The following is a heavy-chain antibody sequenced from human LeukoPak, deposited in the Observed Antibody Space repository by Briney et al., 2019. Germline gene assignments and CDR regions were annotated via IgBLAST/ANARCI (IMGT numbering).Heavy chain of an antibody. CDR3: ANTLGGSHFDY. Sequence: ASVKVSCKASGYTFTNYGINWVRQAPGQGLEWMGWISGYNGDINYAQRLQGRVTMTTDTSTSTAYMELRSLSFDDTAVYYCANTLGGSHFDYWGQGTLVTVSS. J-gene: IGHJ4*02. D-gene: IGHD3-16*01. CDR1: GYTFTNYG. CDR2: ISGYNGDI. V-gene: IGHV1-18*01.